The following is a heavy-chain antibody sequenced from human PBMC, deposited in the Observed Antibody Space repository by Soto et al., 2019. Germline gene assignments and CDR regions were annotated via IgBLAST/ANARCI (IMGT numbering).Heavy chain of an antibody. Sequence: GGSLRLSCAASGFTFSSYAMSWVRQAPGKGLEWVSSISGIGGSTYYADSVKGRFTISRDNSKNTLYLKMNSLRAADTAVYYCAKSILGWNYLLINTSESYYYGMDVWGQGTTVTVSS. D-gene: IGHD1-7*01. CDR1: GFTFSSYA. CDR2: ISGIGGST. V-gene: IGHV3-23*01. J-gene: IGHJ6*02. CDR3: AKSILGWNYLLINTSESYYYGMDV.